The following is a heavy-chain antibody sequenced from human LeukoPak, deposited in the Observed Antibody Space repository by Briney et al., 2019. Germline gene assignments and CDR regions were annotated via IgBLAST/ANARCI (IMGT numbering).Heavy chain of an antibody. V-gene: IGHV1-69*01. CDR3: ARSCGGSCYSRDSSGWFHDAFDI. CDR1: GGTFSSYA. D-gene: IGHD2-15*01. Sequence: SVQVSCKASGGTFSSYAISWVRRAPGQGREWMGGIIPIFGTANYSQKFQGRVTITADESTSTAYMELSSLRSEDTAVYYCARSCGGSCYSRDSSGWFHDAFDIWGQGTMVTVSS. CDR2: IIPIFGTA. J-gene: IGHJ3*02.